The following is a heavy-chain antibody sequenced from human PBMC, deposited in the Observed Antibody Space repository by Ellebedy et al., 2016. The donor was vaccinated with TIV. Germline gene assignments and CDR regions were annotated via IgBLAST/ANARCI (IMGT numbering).Heavy chain of an antibody. Sequence: GESLKISXAASGFNFNIYSMNWVRQAPGKGLEWISYISGNILTTYNADSVEGRFTISRDNAKNSLHLQMNSLRAEDTAVYYCVRDLVIRGGTFDYWGQGTLVTVSS. CDR3: VRDLVIRGGTFDY. CDR2: ISGNILTT. V-gene: IGHV3-48*01. CDR1: GFNFNIYS. D-gene: IGHD3-10*01. J-gene: IGHJ4*02.